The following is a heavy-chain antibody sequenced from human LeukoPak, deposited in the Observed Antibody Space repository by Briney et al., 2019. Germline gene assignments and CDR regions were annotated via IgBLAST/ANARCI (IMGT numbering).Heavy chain of an antibody. CDR1: GFTFSSYW. CDR2: ISLTGLT. V-gene: IGHV4-4*02. J-gene: IGHJ4*02. Sequence: PGGSLRLSCAASGFTFSSYWMSWVRQPPGQGLEWIGEISLTGLTHYNPSLESRVTVSLDKSKNQLSLNLTSVTAADTAVYYCSRENGAFSPFGYWGQGILVTVLS. D-gene: IGHD2-8*01. CDR3: SRENGAFSPFGY.